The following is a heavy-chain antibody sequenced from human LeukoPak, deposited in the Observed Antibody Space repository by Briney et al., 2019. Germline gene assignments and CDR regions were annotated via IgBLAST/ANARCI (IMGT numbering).Heavy chain of an antibody. J-gene: IGHJ4*02. Sequence: GGSLRLSCAASGFTVSSNYMSWVRQAPGKGLEWVSVIYSGGSTYYADSVKGRFTISRDNSKNTLYLQMNSLRAEDTAVYYCAKDAPPYSSGGGFDYWGQGTLVTVSS. V-gene: IGHV3-53*05. D-gene: IGHD6-25*01. CDR1: GFTVSSNY. CDR3: AKDAPPYSSGGGFDY. CDR2: IYSGGST.